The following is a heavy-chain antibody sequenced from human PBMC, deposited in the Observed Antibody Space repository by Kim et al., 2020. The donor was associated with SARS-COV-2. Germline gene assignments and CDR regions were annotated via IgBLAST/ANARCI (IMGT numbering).Heavy chain of an antibody. CDR3: ARGYISGPFDS. J-gene: IGHJ5*01. CDR2: INKNGGST. CDR1: GSTFDDYG. D-gene: IGHD6-19*01. V-gene: IGHV3-20*04. Sequence: GGSLRLSCAASGSTFDDYGMSWVRQAPGMGLEWVSGINKNGGSTGYADSVKGRFTISRDNAKNSLYLQMNSLGVEDTALYYCARGYISGPFDSWGHGTLVTVSS.